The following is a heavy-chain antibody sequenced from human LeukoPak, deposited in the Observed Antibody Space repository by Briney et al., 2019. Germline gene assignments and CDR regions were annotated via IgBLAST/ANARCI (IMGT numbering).Heavy chain of an antibody. CDR2: ISSSGATI. CDR1: GFTFSDYY. J-gene: IGHJ4*02. D-gene: IGHD6-19*01. Sequence: PGGSLRLSCAASGFTFSDYYMSWIRQAPGEGLEWVSYISSSGATIYSADSVKGRLSISRDNSKNSLYLQMNSLRAEDTAVYYCVRGSGASSGYEDYWGQGTLVTVSS. V-gene: IGHV3-11*01. CDR3: VRGSGASSGYEDY.